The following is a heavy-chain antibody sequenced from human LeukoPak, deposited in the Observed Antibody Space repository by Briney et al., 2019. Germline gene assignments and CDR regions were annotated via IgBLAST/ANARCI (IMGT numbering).Heavy chain of an antibody. CDR3: AKEYWRGSNTNYFDY. V-gene: IGHV3-30*02. J-gene: IGHJ4*02. CDR2: IQYDGNNN. CDR1: AFTFSSYG. D-gene: IGHD4-11*01. Sequence: GGSLRLSCAASAFTFSSYGMFWVRQAPGKGLEWVAFIQYDGNNNYYADSVKGRFTISRDNSKSTLYLQMNSLRPEDTAVYYCAKEYWRGSNTNYFDYWGQGTLVTVSS.